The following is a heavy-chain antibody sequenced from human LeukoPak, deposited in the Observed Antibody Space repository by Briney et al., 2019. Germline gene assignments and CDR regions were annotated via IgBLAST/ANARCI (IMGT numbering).Heavy chain of an antibody. V-gene: IGHV1-2*02. Sequence: ASVKVSYKASGYTFTGYYMHWVRQAPGQGLEWMGWINPNSGGTNYAQKFQGRVTMTRDTSISTAYMELSRLRSDDTAVYYCARDGRSIAVNWFDPWGRGTLVTVSS. J-gene: IGHJ5*02. CDR1: GYTFTGYY. CDR2: INPNSGGT. D-gene: IGHD6-19*01. CDR3: ARDGRSIAVNWFDP.